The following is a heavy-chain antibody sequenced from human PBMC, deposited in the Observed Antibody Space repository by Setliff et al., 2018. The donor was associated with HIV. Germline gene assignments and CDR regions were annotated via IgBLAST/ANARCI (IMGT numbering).Heavy chain of an antibody. CDR1: GGSMSRVY. CDR2: VSASGTT. J-gene: IGHJ6*03. Sequence: PSETLSLTCSVSGGSMSRVYWTWIRQPPGKGLEWIGYVSASGTTKYNPSLQSRVTISGDSSKNQFSLKLNSVTAADTAVYYCARSPPTTFWSGYTYYYYMDVWGKGTTVTVSS. D-gene: IGHD3-3*01. CDR3: ARSPPTTFWSGYTYYYYMDV. V-gene: IGHV4-4*08.